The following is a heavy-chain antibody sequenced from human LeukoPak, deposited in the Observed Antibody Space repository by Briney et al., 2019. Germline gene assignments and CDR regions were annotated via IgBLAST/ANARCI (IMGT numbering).Heavy chain of an antibody. CDR3: ARWGPDFWSDYYPFDY. Sequence: SVKVSCKASGYSFISHGISWVRQAPGQGLEWMGWISGHNGQTSYAQKLQGRVTMTTETSTSTVYMELRGLRSDDTAVYYCARWGPDFWSDYYPFDYWGQGTLVIVSS. CDR1: GYSFISHG. D-gene: IGHD3-3*01. CDR2: ISGHNGQT. J-gene: IGHJ4*02. V-gene: IGHV1-18*01.